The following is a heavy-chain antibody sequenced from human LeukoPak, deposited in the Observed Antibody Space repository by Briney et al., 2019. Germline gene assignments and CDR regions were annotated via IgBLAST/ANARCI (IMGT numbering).Heavy chain of an antibody. Sequence: GGSLRLSCAATGFTFSSYWMSWVRQAPGKGLEWLANIKQDGSEKYYVDSVKGRFTISRDNAKNSLYLQMNSLRAEDTAVYYCARHNYDFWSVYMDVWGKGTTVTVSS. CDR3: ARHNYDFWSVYMDV. CDR2: IKQDGSEK. CDR1: GFTFSSYW. D-gene: IGHD3-3*01. V-gene: IGHV3-7*01. J-gene: IGHJ6*03.